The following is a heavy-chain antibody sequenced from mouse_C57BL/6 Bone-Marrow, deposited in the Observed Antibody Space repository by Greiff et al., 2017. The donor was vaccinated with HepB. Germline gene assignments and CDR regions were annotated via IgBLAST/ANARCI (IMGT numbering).Heavy chain of an antibody. CDR1: GFTFSDYG. Sequence: EVQRVESGGGLVKPGGSLKLSCAASGFTFSDYGMHWVRQAPEKGLEWVAYISSGSSTIYYADTVKGRFTISRDNAKNTLFLQMTSLRSEDTAMYYCAITGMWYFDVWGTGTTVTVSS. V-gene: IGHV5-17*01. CDR2: ISSGSSTI. D-gene: IGHD4-1*01. J-gene: IGHJ1*03. CDR3: AITGMWYFDV.